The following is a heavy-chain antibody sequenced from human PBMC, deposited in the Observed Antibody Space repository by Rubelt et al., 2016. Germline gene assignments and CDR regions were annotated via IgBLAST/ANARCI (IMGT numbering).Heavy chain of an antibody. CDR2: IIAIVGTA. J-gene: IGHJ4*02. Sequence: QVQLVQSGAEVKKPGSSVKVSCKASGGTFSSYAISWVRQAAGQGLEWMGGIIAIVGTANYAQKFQGRATMTADESTSTAYMERSSLRSEDTAVYYCARVQYSSGWYFDYWGQGTLVTVSS. CDR1: GGTFSSYA. D-gene: IGHD6-19*01. V-gene: IGHV1-69*01. CDR3: ARVQYSSGWYFDY.